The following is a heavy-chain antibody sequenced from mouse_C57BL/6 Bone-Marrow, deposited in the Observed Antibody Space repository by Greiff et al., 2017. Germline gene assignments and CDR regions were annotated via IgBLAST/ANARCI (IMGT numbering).Heavy chain of an antibody. V-gene: IGHV14-4*01. Sequence: EVQLQQSGAELVRPGASVKLSCTASGYNITDDNMHWVKQRPGQGLEWIGWFYPENGDTEYASKFKGKATITADTSSTTAYLQLSSLTSDATAVDSCTTSGSSPCFDVWGTGTTVTVSS. D-gene: IGHD1-1*01. CDR3: TTSGSSPCFDV. CDR2: FYPENGDT. CDR1: GYNITDDN. J-gene: IGHJ1*03.